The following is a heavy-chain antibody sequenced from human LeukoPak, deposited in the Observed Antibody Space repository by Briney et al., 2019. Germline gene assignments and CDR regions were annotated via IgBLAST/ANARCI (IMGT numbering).Heavy chain of an antibody. J-gene: IGHJ3*01. D-gene: IGHD2-15*01. CDR1: GASISSGDYY. V-gene: IGHV4-30-2*01. Sequence: SQTLSLTCTVSGASISSGDYYWTWIRQPPGQGLEWIGYIYDSGRTDFNPSLKSRVTISVDRSKNQFSLKLSSVTAADTAVYYCANADRFCSGSCHVPDAFDFWGQGTMVTVSS. CDR3: ANADRFCSGSCHVPDAFDF. CDR2: IYDSGRT.